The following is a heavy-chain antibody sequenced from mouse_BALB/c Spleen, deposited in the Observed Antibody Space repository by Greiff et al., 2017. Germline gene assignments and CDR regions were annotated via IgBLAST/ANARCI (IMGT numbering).Heavy chain of an antibody. CDR3: ARSWITTVVAEELWYFDV. Sequence: VQLQQSGAELVKPGASVKLSCTASGFNIKDTYMHWVKQRPEQGLEWIGRIDPANGNTKYDPKFQGKATITADTSSNTAYLQLSSLTSEDTAVYYCARSWITTVVAEELWYFDVWGAGTTVTVSS. V-gene: IGHV14-3*02. J-gene: IGHJ1*01. CDR1: GFNIKDTY. CDR2: IDPANGNT. D-gene: IGHD1-1*01.